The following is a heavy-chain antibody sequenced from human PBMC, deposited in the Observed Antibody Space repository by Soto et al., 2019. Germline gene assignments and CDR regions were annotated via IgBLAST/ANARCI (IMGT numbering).Heavy chain of an antibody. J-gene: IGHJ3*02. Sequence: EVRLVKSGGGLVQPGGSVRLSCAASGFAFSSDWMTWVRQAPGKGREWEAKLRKDGSKRSDLDSVRGRFTISRDNAQGSLYLEMNSPRAEDTALYYCARDVSPETSSLYLDAFDIWGEGTMVTVSS. CDR2: LRKDGSKR. CDR3: ARDVSPETSSLYLDAFDI. V-gene: IGHV3-7*05. CDR1: GFAFSSDW. D-gene: IGHD6-13*01.